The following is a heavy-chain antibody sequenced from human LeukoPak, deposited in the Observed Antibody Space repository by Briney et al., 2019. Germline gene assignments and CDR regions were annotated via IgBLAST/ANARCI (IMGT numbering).Heavy chain of an antibody. CDR3: ARDLSCYYDSSGYSAPGC. D-gene: IGHD3-22*01. V-gene: IGHV1-2*02. CDR1: GYTFTGYY. Sequence: AASVKVSCEASGYTFTGYYMHWVRQAPGQGLEWMGWINPNSGGTNYAQKFQGRVTMTRDTSISTAYMELSRLRSDDTAVYYCARDLSCYYDSSGYSAPGCWGQGTLVTVSS. J-gene: IGHJ4*02. CDR2: INPNSGGT.